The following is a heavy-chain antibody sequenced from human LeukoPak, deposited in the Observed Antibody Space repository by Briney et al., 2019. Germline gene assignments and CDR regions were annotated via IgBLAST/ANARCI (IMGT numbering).Heavy chain of an antibody. CDR3: ARHTWQWLPDD. D-gene: IGHD5-12*01. Sequence: SETLSLTCTVSGGSISSYYWSWLRQSPGKGLEWIGEIKHDGSTTYNPSLESRVTMSLDTSTNQISLEMTSVTAADTAIYYCARHTWQWLPDDWGQGTQVTISS. CDR1: GGSISSYY. J-gene: IGHJ4*02. V-gene: IGHV4-34*01. CDR2: IKHDGST.